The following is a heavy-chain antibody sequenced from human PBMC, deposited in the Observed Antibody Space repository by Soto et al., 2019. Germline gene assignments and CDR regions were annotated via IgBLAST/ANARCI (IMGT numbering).Heavy chain of an antibody. Sequence: ASVKVSCKTSGYTFINYYIHWMRQAPGQGLEWMGMINPSGGSISSAQKFQARLTMTRDTSTSTVCMELSRLKSEDTAMYYCAKDHDYVWGNYRYTADYWGQGTQVTVSS. J-gene: IGHJ4*02. CDR1: GYTFINYY. V-gene: IGHV1-46*01. CDR3: AKDHDYVWGNYRYTADY. D-gene: IGHD3-16*02. CDR2: INPSGGSI.